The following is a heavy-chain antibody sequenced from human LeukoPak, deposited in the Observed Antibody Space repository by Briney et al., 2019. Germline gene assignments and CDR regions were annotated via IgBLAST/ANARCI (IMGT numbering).Heavy chain of an antibody. D-gene: IGHD3-10*01. CDR1: GGSISSSSYY. CDR3: ARDRRFGELSFDY. Sequence: SETLSLTCIVSGGSISSSSYYWGWIRQPPGKGLEWIGYIYYSGSTNYNPSLKSRVTISVDTSKNQFSLKLSSVTAADTAVYYCARDRRFGELSFDYWGQGTLVTVSS. J-gene: IGHJ4*02. CDR2: IYYSGST. V-gene: IGHV4-61*01.